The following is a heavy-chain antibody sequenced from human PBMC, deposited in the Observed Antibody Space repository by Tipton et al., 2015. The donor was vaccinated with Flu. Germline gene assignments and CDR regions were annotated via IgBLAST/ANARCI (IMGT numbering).Heavy chain of an antibody. J-gene: IGHJ4*02. V-gene: IGHV4-61*02. Sequence: TLSLTCTVSGDSISSGTHYWSWIRQPAGKGLEWIGRIYTSGSTKYNPSLKSRLSMSVDTSKSQFSLKLTSVTAADTAVYYCARGSGSGTYVIFDFWGQGTLVTVSS. D-gene: IGHD3-10*01. CDR2: IYTSGST. CDR1: GDSISSGTHY. CDR3: ARGSGSGTYVIFDF.